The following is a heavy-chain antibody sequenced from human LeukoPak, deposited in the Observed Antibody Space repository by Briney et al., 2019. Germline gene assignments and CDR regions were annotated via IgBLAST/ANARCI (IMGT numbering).Heavy chain of an antibody. D-gene: IGHD6-19*01. Sequence: GGSLRLSCAASGFTFDDYGMHWVRQPPGKGLEWVSGISWNSGNIGYADSVKGRFTISRDNAKNSLYLQTDSLRAEDTAFYYCARVDGYNSGWYDYWGQGTLVTVSS. CDR1: GFTFDDYG. CDR2: ISWNSGNI. J-gene: IGHJ4*02. CDR3: ARVDGYNSGWYDY. V-gene: IGHV3-9*01.